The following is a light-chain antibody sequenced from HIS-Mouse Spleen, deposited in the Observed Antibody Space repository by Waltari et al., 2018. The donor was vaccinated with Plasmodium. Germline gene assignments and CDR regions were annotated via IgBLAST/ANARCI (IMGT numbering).Light chain of an antibody. V-gene: IGLV3-10*01. CDR3: YSTDSSGNHRV. J-gene: IGLJ3*02. CDR1: AFRTPY. Sequence: SYELTQPPSVSVSPGQTARHTCSDAAFRTPYAYGYQQKSGQAPVLVIYEDSKRPSGIPERFSGSSSGTMATLTISGAQVEDEADYYCYSTDSSGNHRVFGGGTKLTVL. CDR2: EDS.